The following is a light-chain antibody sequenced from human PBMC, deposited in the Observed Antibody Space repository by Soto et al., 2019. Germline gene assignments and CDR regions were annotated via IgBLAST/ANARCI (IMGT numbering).Light chain of an antibody. CDR3: QQYGGSPGT. CDR1: QSIHNNN. Sequence: EIVLTQSPGTLSLSPGERATLSCRASQSIHNNNLAWYQQKRGQAPRLLIFGASIRATGIPDRFSGSGSGTDFTLSISRLEPEYFEIYYCQQYGGSPGTFGQGTRLDFK. J-gene: IGKJ5*01. CDR2: GAS. V-gene: IGKV3-20*01.